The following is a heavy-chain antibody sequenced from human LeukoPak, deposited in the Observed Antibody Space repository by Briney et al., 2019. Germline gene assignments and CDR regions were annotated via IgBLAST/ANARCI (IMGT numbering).Heavy chain of an antibody. CDR1: GGSISSYY. J-gene: IGHJ6*02. CDR2: IYYSGSI. Sequence: PSETLSLTCTVSGGSISSYYWSWIRQPPGKGLEWIGYIYYSGSINYNPSLKSRVTISVDTSKNQFSLKLSSVTAADTAVYYCARVYGSGKGYYYYGMDVWGQGTTVTVSS. D-gene: IGHD3-10*01. V-gene: IGHV4-59*12. CDR3: ARVYGSGKGYYYYGMDV.